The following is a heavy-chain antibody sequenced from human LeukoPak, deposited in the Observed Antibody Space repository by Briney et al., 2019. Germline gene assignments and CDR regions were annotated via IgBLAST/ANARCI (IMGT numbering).Heavy chain of an antibody. J-gene: IGHJ4*02. CDR3: ARDFSSGWYVNY. V-gene: IGHV3-30*03. Sequence: GGSLRLSCAASGFTFSSYGMHWVHQAPGKGLEWVAVISYDGSNKYYADSVKGRFTISRDNSKNTLYLQMNSLRAEDTAVYYCARDFSSGWYVNYWGQGTLVTVSS. CDR2: ISYDGSNK. CDR1: GFTFSSYG. D-gene: IGHD6-19*01.